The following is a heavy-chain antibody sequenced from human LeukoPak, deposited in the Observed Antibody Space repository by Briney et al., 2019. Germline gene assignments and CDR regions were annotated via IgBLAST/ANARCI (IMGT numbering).Heavy chain of an antibody. J-gene: IGHJ4*02. CDR1: GYTFIGYY. Sequence: ASVKVSCKASGYTFIGYYIHWVRQAPGQGLEWMGWINPSSGGTNYGQNFQGRVTMTRDTSISTASMELSWLRSDDTAVYYCARGGYGAYDGLDYWGQGTLVTVSS. CDR3: ARGGYGAYDGLDY. V-gene: IGHV1-2*02. D-gene: IGHD4-17*01. CDR2: INPSSGGT.